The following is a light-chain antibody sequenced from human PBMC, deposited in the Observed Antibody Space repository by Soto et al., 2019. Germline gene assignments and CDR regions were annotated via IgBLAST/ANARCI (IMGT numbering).Light chain of an antibody. CDR1: SSNIGAGYD. Sequence: QSVLTQPPSVSGAPGQRVTISCTGSSSNIGAGYDVHWYQQLPGTAPKLLIYRNSNRPSGVPDRFSGSKSGTSGSLAITGLQAEDEADYYCQSYDSSLSGSLFGGGTKLTVL. CDR2: RNS. CDR3: QSYDSSLSGSL. V-gene: IGLV1-40*01. J-gene: IGLJ2*01.